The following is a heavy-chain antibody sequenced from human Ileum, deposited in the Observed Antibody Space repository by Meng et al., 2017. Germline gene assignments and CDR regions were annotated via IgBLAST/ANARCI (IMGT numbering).Heavy chain of an antibody. CDR3: AKDLRSGVVVTAIRLWESDDAFDI. V-gene: IGHV3-23*01. CDR1: GFTFSSYA. CDR2: ISGSGGST. J-gene: IGHJ3*02. D-gene: IGHD2-21*02. Sequence: GESLKISCAASGFTFSSYAMSWVRQAPGKGLEWVSAISGSGGSTYYADSVKGRFTSSRDNSKNTLYLQMNSLRAEDTAVYYCAKDLRSGVVVTAIRLWESDDAFDIWGQGTMVTVSS.